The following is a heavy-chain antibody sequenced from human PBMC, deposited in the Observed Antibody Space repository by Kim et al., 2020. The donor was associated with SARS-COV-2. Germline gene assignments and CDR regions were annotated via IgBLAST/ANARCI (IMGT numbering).Heavy chain of an antibody. D-gene: IGHD3-22*01. CDR1: GGSFSGYY. CDR2: INHSGST. Sequence: SETLSLTCAGYGGSFSGYYWSWNRQPPGKGLEWIGEINHSGSTNYNPSLKSRVTISVDTSKNQFSLKLSSVTAADTAVYYCARARRTYYYDSSGYRWFDPCGQGTLVTVSS. J-gene: IGHJ5*02. V-gene: IGHV4-34*01. CDR3: ARARRTYYYDSSGYRWFDP.